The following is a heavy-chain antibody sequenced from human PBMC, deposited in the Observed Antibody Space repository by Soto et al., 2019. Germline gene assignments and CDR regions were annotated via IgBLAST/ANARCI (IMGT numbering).Heavy chain of an antibody. Sequence: GASVKVSCKASGGTFSSYAISWVRQAPGQGLEWMGGIIPIFGTANYAQKFQGRVTITADESTSTAYMELSSLRSEDTAVYYCARDQDSSSTSRGYYYYYYGMDVWGQGTTVTVS. V-gene: IGHV1-69*13. CDR1: GGTFSSYA. J-gene: IGHJ6*02. D-gene: IGHD6-6*01. CDR3: ARDQDSSSTSRGYYYYYYGMDV. CDR2: IIPIFGTA.